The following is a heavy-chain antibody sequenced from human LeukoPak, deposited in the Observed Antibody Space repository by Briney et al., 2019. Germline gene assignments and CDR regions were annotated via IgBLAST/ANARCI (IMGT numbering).Heavy chain of an antibody. CDR3: ARFYDSSGYYSF. D-gene: IGHD3-22*01. Sequence: GASVKVSCKASGYTFTGYYMHWVRQAPGQGLGWMGWINPNSGGTNYAQKFQGRVTMTRDTSINTAYMELSRLRSDDTAVYYCARFYDSSGYYSFWGQGTLVTVSS. CDR2: INPNSGGT. V-gene: IGHV1-2*02. J-gene: IGHJ4*02. CDR1: GYTFTGYY.